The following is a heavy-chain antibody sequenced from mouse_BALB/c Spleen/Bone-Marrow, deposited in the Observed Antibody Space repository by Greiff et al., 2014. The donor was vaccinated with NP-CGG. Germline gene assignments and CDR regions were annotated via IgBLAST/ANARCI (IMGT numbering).Heavy chain of an antibody. CDR3: ARKALYYAMDY. J-gene: IGHJ4*01. Sequence: EVQLQQSGPGLVKPSQSLSPTCTVTGYSITSDYAWNWIRQFPGNKLEWMGYISYSGSTSYNPSLKSRISITRDTSKNQFFLQLNSVTTEDTATYYCARKALYYAMDYWGQGTSVTVSS. CDR1: GYSITSDYA. CDR2: ISYSGST. V-gene: IGHV3-2*02.